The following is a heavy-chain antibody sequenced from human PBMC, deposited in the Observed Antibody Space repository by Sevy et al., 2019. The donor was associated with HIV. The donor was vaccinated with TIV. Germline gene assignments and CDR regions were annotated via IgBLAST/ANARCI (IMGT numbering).Heavy chain of an antibody. CDR3: AGNFYDILTGYYPNWFDP. J-gene: IGHJ5*02. D-gene: IGHD3-9*01. Sequence: ASVKVSCKASGYTFTGYYMHWVRQAPGQGLEWMGRINPNSGGTNYAQKFQGRVTMTRDTSISTAYMELSRLGSDDTAVYYCAGNFYDILTGYYPNWFDPWGQGTLVTVSS. CDR2: INPNSGGT. V-gene: IGHV1-2*06. CDR1: GYTFTGYY.